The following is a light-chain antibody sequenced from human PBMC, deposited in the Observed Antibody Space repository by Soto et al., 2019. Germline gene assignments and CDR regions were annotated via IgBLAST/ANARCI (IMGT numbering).Light chain of an antibody. V-gene: IGLV2-23*01. J-gene: IGLJ1*01. CDR1: SSDVGNYNL. Sequence: QSVLTQPASVSGSPGQSITISCTGTSSDVGNYNLVSWYQHHPGKAPKLMIYEGSRRPSGVSNRFSGSKSGNTASLTISGLQAVVEADYSCCSFSGLSYYVFVTGSKVTV. CDR2: EGS. CDR3: CSFSGLSYYV.